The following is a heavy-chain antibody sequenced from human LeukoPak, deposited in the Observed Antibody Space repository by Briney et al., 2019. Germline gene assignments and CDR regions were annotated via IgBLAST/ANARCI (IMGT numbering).Heavy chain of an antibody. CDR3: ARGVEN. Sequence: GALRLSCAASGFTFNTYSLDWVRQAPGKGLEWVSSISHNSNYIYYADSVKGRFTVYRDNAKNSLFLQMNSLRAEDTAVYYCARGVENWGQGTLVTVSS. J-gene: IGHJ4*02. CDR1: GFTFNTYS. V-gene: IGHV3-21*01. CDR2: ISHNSNYI.